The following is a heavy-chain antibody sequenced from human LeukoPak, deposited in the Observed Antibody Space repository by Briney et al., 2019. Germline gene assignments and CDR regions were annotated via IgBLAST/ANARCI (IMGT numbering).Heavy chain of an antibody. V-gene: IGHV4-30-4*01. CDR1: GGSISSGDYY. CDR2: IYYSGNT. J-gene: IGHJ4*02. CDR3: ATYYYGSGSYQSPYFDY. Sequence: SQTLSLTCTVSGGSISSGDYYWSWIRQPPGKGLEWIGYIYYSGNTHYNPSLKSRVTISVDTSKNQFSLKLTSVTAADTAVYYCATYYYGSGSYQSPYFDYWGQGTLVTVSS. D-gene: IGHD3-10*01.